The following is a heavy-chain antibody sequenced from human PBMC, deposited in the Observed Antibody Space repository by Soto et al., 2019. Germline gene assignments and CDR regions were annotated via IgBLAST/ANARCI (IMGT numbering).Heavy chain of an antibody. CDR3: ARGAVVVPNGLIAGMDV. CDR2: IDPSGGTT. V-gene: IGHV1-46*01. Sequence: QVQLVQSGAEVKKPGASVKVSCKPSGYTFTSFYMHWVRQAPGQGLEWMGIIDPSGGTTSYTQKFQGRVTMPRDTSTSTVYMELSSLRSEDTAVYYCARGAVVVPNGLIAGMDVWGQGTTVTVSS. D-gene: IGHD2-15*01. J-gene: IGHJ6*02. CDR1: GYTFTSFY.